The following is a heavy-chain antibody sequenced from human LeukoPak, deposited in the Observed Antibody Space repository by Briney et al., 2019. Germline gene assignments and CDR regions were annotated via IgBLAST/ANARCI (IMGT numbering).Heavy chain of an antibody. D-gene: IGHD6-13*01. CDR2: IRYDGSNK. CDR1: GFTFSNYG. CDR3: ARGFTDLAAAGTLSYYMDV. Sequence: GGSLRLSCAASGFTFSNYGMHWVRQAPGKGLEWVAFIRYDGSNKYYADSVKGRFTISRDNSKNTLYLQMNSLRAEDTAVYYCARGFTDLAAAGTLSYYMDVWGKGTTVTVSS. V-gene: IGHV3-30*02. J-gene: IGHJ6*03.